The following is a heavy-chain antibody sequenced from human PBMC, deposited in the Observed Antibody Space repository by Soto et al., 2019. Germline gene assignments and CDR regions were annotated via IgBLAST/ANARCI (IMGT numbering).Heavy chain of an antibody. V-gene: IGHV3-74*03. CDR2: INSDGRSV. Sequence: EVQLVESGGGLVQPGGSVRLSCAASGFTLSNNWIHWVRQAPGKGLVWVSRINSDGRSVTYADSVKGRFTLSRDNAKNTLNLQMESLRVEDTAMYYCVRAPEQRPFDYWGQGTLVTVSS. CDR3: VRAPEQRPFDY. J-gene: IGHJ4*02. CDR1: GFTLSNNW. D-gene: IGHD6-25*01.